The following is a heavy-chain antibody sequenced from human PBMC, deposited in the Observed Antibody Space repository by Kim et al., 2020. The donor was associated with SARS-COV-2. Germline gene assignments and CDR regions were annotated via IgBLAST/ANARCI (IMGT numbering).Heavy chain of an antibody. J-gene: IGHJ4*02. CDR1: GGSISGYY. CDR3: ARKGVGAVAGSFDY. V-gene: IGHV4-4*07. Sequence: SETLSLTCTVSGGSISGYYWSWIRQPAGKGLEWIGRIYSSGNTNYNPSLKSRITMSVDTSKNQFSLRLGSVTAADTAVYYCARKGVGAVAGSFDYWGQGTLVTVS. CDR2: IYSSGNT. D-gene: IGHD6-19*01.